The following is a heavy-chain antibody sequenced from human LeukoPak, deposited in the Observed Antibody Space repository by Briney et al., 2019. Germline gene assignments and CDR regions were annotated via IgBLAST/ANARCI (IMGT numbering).Heavy chain of an antibody. Sequence: GGSLRLSCAASGFTFSSYEMNWVRQAPGKGLEWVSYISSSGSTIYYADSVKGRFTISRDNAKNSLYLQMNSLRAEDMAVYYCARDSYYDSSGYSNYWYFDLWGRGTLVTVSS. D-gene: IGHD3-22*01. CDR3: ARDSYYDSSGYSNYWYFDL. J-gene: IGHJ2*01. CDR2: ISSSGSTI. CDR1: GFTFSSYE. V-gene: IGHV3-48*03.